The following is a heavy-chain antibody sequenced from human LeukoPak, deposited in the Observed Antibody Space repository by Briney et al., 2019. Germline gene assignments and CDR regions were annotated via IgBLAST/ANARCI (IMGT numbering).Heavy chain of an antibody. CDR2: TYTGGTI. CDR3: ARAPRYYMNIDV. V-gene: IGHV4-4*07. Sequence: SETLSLTCTVSGGSFDYPYWTWMRQPAGKGPEWLARTYTGGTIDYNPSLKGRVTMSLSPSKTQFSLQLSSVTAADTAVYYCARAPRYYMNIDVWGKGTTVIVSS. D-gene: IGHD1-26*01. CDR1: GGSFDYPY. J-gene: IGHJ6*04.